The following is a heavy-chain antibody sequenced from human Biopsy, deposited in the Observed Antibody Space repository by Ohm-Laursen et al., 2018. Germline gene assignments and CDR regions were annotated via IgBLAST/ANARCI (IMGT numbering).Heavy chain of an antibody. V-gene: IGHV3-74*01. CDR1: GFTFSDYW. J-gene: IGHJ4*02. CDR2: INGDGTNT. CDR3: ARRSATYCSSTSCSFDY. D-gene: IGHD2-2*01. Sequence: SLRLSCAASGFTFSDYWLNWVRQAPGRGLVWVSRINGDGTNTNYADSVKGRFTISRDNAKNTLYLQMDSLRVEDTAVYYCARRSATYCSSTSCSFDYWGQGTLVTVSS.